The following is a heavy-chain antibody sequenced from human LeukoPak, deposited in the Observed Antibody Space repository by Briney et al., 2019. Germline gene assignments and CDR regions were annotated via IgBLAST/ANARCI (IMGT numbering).Heavy chain of an antibody. CDR2: IWYDGNNK. CDR3: AKEDGGSGDY. J-gene: IGHJ4*02. D-gene: IGHD1-26*01. Sequence: GGSLRLSCAASGFTFRSYGMHWVRQAPGKGLEWVAVIWYDGNNKYYADSVKGRFTISRDNPKNTLYLQMDSLRAEDTAVYYCAKEDGGSGDYWGQGTLVTVSS. CDR1: GFTFRSYG. V-gene: IGHV3-33*06.